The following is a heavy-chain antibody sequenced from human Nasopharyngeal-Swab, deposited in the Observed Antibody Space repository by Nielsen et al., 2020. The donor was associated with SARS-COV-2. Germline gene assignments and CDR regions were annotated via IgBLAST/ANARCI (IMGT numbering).Heavy chain of an antibody. V-gene: IGHV1-3*01. J-gene: IGHJ4*02. CDR2: INAANGDT. CDR1: GYTFTSHA. Sequence: ASVKVSCKASGYTFTSHAMHWVRQAPGQRLEWLGWINAANGDTKYSQKFQGRVTMTEDTSTDTAYMELSSLRSEDTAVYYCATVYSAVYSSGWYFYWGQGTLVTVSS. D-gene: IGHD6-19*01. CDR3: ATVYSAVYSSGWYFY.